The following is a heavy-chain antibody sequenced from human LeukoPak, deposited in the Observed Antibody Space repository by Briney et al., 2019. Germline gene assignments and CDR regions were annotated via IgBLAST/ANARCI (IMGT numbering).Heavy chain of an antibody. CDR1: GDSISSSSYY. CDR3: ARERGPRYCTNGVCPAPYYYYMDV. D-gene: IGHD2-8*01. Sequence: SETLSLTCTVSGDSISSSSYYWGWIRQPPGKGLEWIGNIYYSGSTYYNPSLKSRVTISVDTSKNQFSLKLSSVTAADTAVYYCARERGPRYCTNGVCPAPYYYYMDVWGKGTTVTVSS. J-gene: IGHJ6*03. V-gene: IGHV4-39*07. CDR2: IYYSGST.